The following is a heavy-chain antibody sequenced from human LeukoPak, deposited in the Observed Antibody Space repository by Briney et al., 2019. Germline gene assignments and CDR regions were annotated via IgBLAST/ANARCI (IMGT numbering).Heavy chain of an antibody. CDR1: GGSISSYY. CDR2: IYYSGST. Sequence: SETLSLTCTVSGGSISSYYWSWIRQPPGKGLEWIGYIYYSGSTNYNPSLKSRVTISVDTSKNQFSLKLSSVTAADTAAYYCARGRYLTTSGGAAAGFLDYWGQGSLVTVST. CDR3: ARGRYLTTSGGAAAGFLDY. V-gene: IGHV4-59*01. D-gene: IGHD6-13*01. J-gene: IGHJ4*02.